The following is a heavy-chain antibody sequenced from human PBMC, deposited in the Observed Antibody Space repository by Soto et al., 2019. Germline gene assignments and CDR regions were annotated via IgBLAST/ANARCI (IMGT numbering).Heavy chain of an antibody. D-gene: IGHD3-10*01. J-gene: IGHJ6*02. V-gene: IGHV4-61*08. Sequence: QVQLQKSGPGLVKPSETLSLTCTVSGGSVNNIGDYWSWVRQPPGKGLEWIGYIYYSGSADYNPSLGSRVTISLDTSNNQFSLKLSSVTTADTAVYFCARGVGFRYYYYHLDLCGQGTTVTVSS. CDR1: GGSVNNIGDY. CDR2: IYYSGSA. CDR3: ARGVGFRYYYYHLDL.